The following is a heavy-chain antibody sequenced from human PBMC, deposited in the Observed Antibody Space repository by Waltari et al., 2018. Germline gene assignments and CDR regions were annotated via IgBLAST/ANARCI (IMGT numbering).Heavy chain of an antibody. CDR3: AFSRGWSSPFGAYDT. Sequence: EVQLVESGGGLVQPGGFLRLSCAASGFAFSAYWMHWVRPVPGKGLLWVSHINKEGSDASYADSVQGRFTISRDNAKNTLYLEMSRLRAEDTAVYYCAFSRGWSSPFGAYDTWGQGTMVSVSS. D-gene: IGHD6-19*01. CDR2: INKEGSDA. V-gene: IGHV3-74*01. CDR1: GFAFSAYW. J-gene: IGHJ3*01.